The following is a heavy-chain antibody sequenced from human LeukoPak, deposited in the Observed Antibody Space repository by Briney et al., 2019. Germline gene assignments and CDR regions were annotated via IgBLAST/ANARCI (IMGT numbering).Heavy chain of an antibody. CDR2: ITYDGSNK. D-gene: IGHD6-6*01. J-gene: IGHJ3*02. CDR1: GFTFSSYA. V-gene: IGHV3-30*04. CDR3: ARSSRAFDI. Sequence: GGSLRLSCAASGFTFSSYAMHWVRQAPGKGLEWVAVITYDGSNKYYADSVKGRFIISRDNSKNTLYLQMNSLRAEDTAVYYCARSSRAFDIWGQGTMVTVSS.